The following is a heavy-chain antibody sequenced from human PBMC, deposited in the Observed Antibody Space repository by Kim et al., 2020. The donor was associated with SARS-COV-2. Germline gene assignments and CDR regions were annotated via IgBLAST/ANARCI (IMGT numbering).Heavy chain of an antibody. D-gene: IGHD6-13*01. V-gene: IGHV1-69*01. CDR3: ARAPPSYSSSWYYMDY. Sequence: KLQGRVTITADESTSTVYMELSSLRSEDTAVYYCARAPPSYSSSWYYMDYWGQGTLVTVSS. J-gene: IGHJ4*02.